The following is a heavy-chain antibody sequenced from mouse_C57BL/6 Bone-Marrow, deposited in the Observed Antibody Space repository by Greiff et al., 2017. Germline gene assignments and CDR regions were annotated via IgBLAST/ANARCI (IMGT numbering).Heavy chain of an antibody. CDR2: INPSTGGT. J-gene: IGHJ2*01. V-gene: IGHV1-42*01. D-gene: IGHD4-1*01. CDR1: GYSFTGYY. CDR3: ARRTGNFDY. Sequence: VQLQQSGPELVKPGASVKISCKASGYSFTGYYMNWVKQSPEKSLEWIGEINPSTGGTTYNQKLKAKATLTVDKSSSTAYMQPKSLTSEDSAVYYCARRTGNFDYWGRGTTLTVSS.